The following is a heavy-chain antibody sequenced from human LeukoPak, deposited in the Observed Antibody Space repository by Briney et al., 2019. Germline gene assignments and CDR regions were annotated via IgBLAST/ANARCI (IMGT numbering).Heavy chain of an antibody. D-gene: IGHD4-23*01. V-gene: IGHV4-31*03. CDR3: ARGYGDNSGAFDI. J-gene: IGHJ3*02. CDR2: IYYSGST. CDR1: GGSINYGGSY. Sequence: SQTLSLTCTVSGGSINYGGSYWSWIRQHPGKGLEWIGYIYYSGSTYYNPSLKSRVTISVDTSKHQFSLRLSSVTAADTAVYFCARGYGDNSGAFDIWGQGTLVTVSS.